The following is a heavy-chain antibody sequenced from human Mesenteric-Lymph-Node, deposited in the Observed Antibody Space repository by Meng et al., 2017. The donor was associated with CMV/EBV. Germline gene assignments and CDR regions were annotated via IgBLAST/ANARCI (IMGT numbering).Heavy chain of an antibody. CDR3: TTDGYYYGSGSFDY. CDR2: IKSKTDGGTT. V-gene: IGHV3-15*01. J-gene: IGHJ4*02. CDR1: FTFSNAW. Sequence: FTFSNAWMSWVRQAPGKGLEWVGRIKSKTDGGTTDYAAPVKGRFTISRDDSKNTLYLQMNSLKTEDTAVYYCTTDGYYYGSGSFDYWGQGTLVTVSS. D-gene: IGHD3-10*01.